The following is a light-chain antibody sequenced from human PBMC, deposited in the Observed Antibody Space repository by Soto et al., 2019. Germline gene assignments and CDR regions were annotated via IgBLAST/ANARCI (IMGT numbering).Light chain of an antibody. CDR1: QSISRT. Sequence: DIVLTQSPDPLSVSPGERATLSCMASQSISRTLAWYQQKSGQPPRLLIYDASTRATGIPDRFSGSGSGTECILTISGLEPEDAGMYHCHQHGGSPETFGQGTKV. J-gene: IGKJ1*01. CDR3: HQHGGSPET. CDR2: DAS. V-gene: IGKV3-20*01.